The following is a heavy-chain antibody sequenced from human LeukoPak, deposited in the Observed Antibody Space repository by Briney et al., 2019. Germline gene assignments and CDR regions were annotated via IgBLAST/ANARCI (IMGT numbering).Heavy chain of an antibody. J-gene: IGHJ4*02. CDR3: ARDSASGWYHAN. Sequence: PGGSLRPSCTASGFTFSDYYMSWIRQAPGGGLEWLSYVGGSRSYTDYADSVQGRFTISRDNSKNTLYLQMNSLRAEDTAVYYCARDSASGWYHANWGQGTLVTVSS. D-gene: IGHD6-19*01. CDR2: VGGSRSYT. CDR1: GFTFSDYY. V-gene: IGHV3-11*05.